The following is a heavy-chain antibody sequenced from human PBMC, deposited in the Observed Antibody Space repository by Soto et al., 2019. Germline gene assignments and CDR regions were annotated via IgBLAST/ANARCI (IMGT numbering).Heavy chain of an antibody. CDR2: IYPGDSDT. CDR1: GYSFTSYW. J-gene: IGHJ6*03. CDR3: ERDSYYYGSGSWYMDV. V-gene: IGHV5-51*01. D-gene: IGHD3-10*01. Sequence: PGESLKISCKGSGYSFTSYWIGWVRQMPGKGLEWMGIIYPGDSDTRYSPSFQGQVTISADKSISTAYLQWSSLKASDTAMYYFERDSYYYGSGSWYMDVWGKGTTVNVSS.